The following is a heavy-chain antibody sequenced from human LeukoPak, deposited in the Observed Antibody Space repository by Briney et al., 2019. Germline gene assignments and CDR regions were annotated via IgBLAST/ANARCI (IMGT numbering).Heavy chain of an antibody. CDR2: ISPYSGNT. V-gene: IGHV1-18*01. CDR3: ARTSGVSVAGSPYYFDF. J-gene: IGHJ4*02. Sequence: ASARVSCKASGYLFINYGISWLRQAPGQGLECMGWISPYSGNTDYAQKLQGRVTMTTDTSTTTAYMELRSLRFDDTAVYYCARTSGVSVAGSPYYFDFWGQGTLISVSS. D-gene: IGHD6-19*01. CDR1: GYLFINYG.